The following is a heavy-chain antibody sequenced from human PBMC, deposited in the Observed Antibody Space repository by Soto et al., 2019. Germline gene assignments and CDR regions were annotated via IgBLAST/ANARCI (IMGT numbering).Heavy chain of an antibody. CDR2: INHSGST. D-gene: IGHD2-2*02. Sequence: PSETLSLTCAVYGGSFSGYYWSWIRQPPGKGLEWIGEINHSGSTNYNPSLKGRVTISVDTSKNQFSLKLSSVTAADTAVYYCARGDRYCSSTSCYMRLYYYYGMDVWGQGTTVTVSS. CDR1: GGSFSGYY. V-gene: IGHV4-34*01. J-gene: IGHJ6*02. CDR3: ARGDRYCSSTSCYMRLYYYYGMDV.